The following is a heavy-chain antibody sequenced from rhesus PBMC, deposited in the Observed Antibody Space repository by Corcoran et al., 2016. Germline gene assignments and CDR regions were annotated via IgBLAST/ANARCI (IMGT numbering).Heavy chain of an antibody. CDR1: GGSISSSY. CDR2: IYGSGSST. D-gene: IGHD6-25*01. J-gene: IGHJ4*01. CDR3: ARPYSGSWTLFDY. V-gene: IGHV4-169*01. Sequence: QLQLQESGPGLVKPSETLSVTCAVSGGSISSSYWSWIRQAPGMGLEWIGYIYGSGSSTNYNPSLKSRVTLSVDTSKNQLSLKLSSVTTADTAVYYCARPYSGSWTLFDYWGQGVLVTVSS.